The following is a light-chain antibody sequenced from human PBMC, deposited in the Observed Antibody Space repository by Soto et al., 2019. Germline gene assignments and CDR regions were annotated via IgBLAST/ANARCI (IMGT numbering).Light chain of an antibody. V-gene: IGKV1-5*03. Sequence: DIHMTHSPSTLSASVVDRVTITCRASQSISSWLAWYQQKPGKAPNLLIYKASSLEIGVPSRFSGSGSGTEFTLTISGLQPDDFATYYCQQYNSYSSWTFGQGTKVDIK. J-gene: IGKJ1*01. CDR3: QQYNSYSSWT. CDR1: QSISSW. CDR2: KAS.